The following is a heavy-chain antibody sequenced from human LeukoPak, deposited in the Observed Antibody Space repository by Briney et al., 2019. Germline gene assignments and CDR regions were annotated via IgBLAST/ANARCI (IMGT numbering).Heavy chain of an antibody. CDR1: GFTFSSYA. CDR2: ISGSGGSI. D-gene: IGHD1-26*01. V-gene: IGHV3-23*01. CDR3: AYNSGSYYGYFDY. Sequence: PGGSLRLSCAASGFTFSSYAMSWVRQAPGKGLEWVSAISGSGGSIYYADSVKGRFTISRDNSKNTLYLQMNSLRAEDTAVYYCAYNSGSYYGYFDYWGQGTLVTVSS. J-gene: IGHJ4*02.